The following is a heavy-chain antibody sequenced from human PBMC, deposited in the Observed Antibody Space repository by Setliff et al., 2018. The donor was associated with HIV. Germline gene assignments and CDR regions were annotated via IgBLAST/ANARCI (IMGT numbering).Heavy chain of an antibody. Sequence: GGSLRLSCAASGFSFSNAWMDWVRQAPGKGLEWVGRAYTKTDGGTTDYAAPVKGRFTISRDDSKNTLYLQVNSLKTEDTAVYYCTTGIEWGQGTLVTVSS. CDR2: AYTKTDGGTT. J-gene: IGHJ4*02. CDR3: TTGIE. V-gene: IGHV3-15*07. D-gene: IGHD2-21*01. CDR1: GFSFSNAW.